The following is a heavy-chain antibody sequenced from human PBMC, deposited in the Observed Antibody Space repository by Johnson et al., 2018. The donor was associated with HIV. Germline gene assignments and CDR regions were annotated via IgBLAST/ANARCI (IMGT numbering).Heavy chain of an antibody. D-gene: IGHD6-13*01. Sequence: VQLVESGGGLVQPGRSLRLSCAASGFTFDDYAMHWVRQAPGKGLEWVSGISWNSGSIGYADSVKGRFTISRDNAKNSLYLQMNSLRAEDTALYYCAKDFSSSWYGAFDIWGQGTMVTVSS. CDR3: AKDFSSSWYGAFDI. J-gene: IGHJ3*02. CDR2: ISWNSGSI. V-gene: IGHV3-9*01. CDR1: GFTFDDYA.